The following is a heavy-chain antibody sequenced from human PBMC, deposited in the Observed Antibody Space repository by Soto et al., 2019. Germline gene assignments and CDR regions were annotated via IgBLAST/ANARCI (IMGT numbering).Heavy chain of an antibody. CDR2: ISYDGSNK. D-gene: IGHD6-19*01. V-gene: IGHV3-30*18. J-gene: IGHJ4*02. Sequence: LRLSCAASGLTFSSYGVHWGRQAPGKGLEWVAVISYDGSNKYYADSVKGRFTISRDNSKNTLYLQMNSLRAEDTAVYYCAKILPRQWLAFDYWGQGTLVTVSS. CDR1: GLTFSSYG. CDR3: AKILPRQWLAFDY.